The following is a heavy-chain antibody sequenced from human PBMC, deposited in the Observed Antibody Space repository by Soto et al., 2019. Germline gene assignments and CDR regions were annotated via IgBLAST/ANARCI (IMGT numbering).Heavy chain of an antibody. CDR3: ANANGGYGMDV. CDR2: ISYDGSNK. D-gene: IGHD4-17*01. V-gene: IGHV3-30*18. J-gene: IGHJ6*02. CDR1: GFTISSYG. Sequence: QVQLVESGGGVVQPGRSLRLSCAASGFTISSYGMHWVRQAPGKGLEWVAVISYDGSNKYYADSVKGRFTISRDNSKNTLYLQMNSLRAEDTAVYYGANANGGYGMDVWGPGTTVTVSS.